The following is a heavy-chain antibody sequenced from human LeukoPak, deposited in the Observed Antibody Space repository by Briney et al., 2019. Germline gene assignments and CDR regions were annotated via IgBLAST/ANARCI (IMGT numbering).Heavy chain of an antibody. CDR1: GFTFSSYW. D-gene: IGHD1-26*01. CDR3: ARSEWELLGDY. CDR2: INTDGSST. Sequence: GGSLRLSCSASGFTFSSYWMHWVRQAPGKGLVWVSRINTDGSSTSYADSVKGRFTISRDNAKNTLYLQMNSLRAEDTAVYYCARSEWELLGDYWGQGTLVTVSS. J-gene: IGHJ4*02. V-gene: IGHV3-74*01.